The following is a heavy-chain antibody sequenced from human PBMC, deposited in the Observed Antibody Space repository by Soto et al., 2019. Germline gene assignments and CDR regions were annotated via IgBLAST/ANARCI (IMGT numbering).Heavy chain of an antibody. CDR2: ISAHNDNT. V-gene: IGHV1-18*01. CDR1: GYTFTSYG. CDR3: ARGRYGDY. J-gene: IGHJ4*02. D-gene: IGHD1-1*01. Sequence: QVHLVQSGAEVKKPGASVKVSCKCSGYTFTSYGITWVRQAPGQGLEWMGWISAHNDNTYCAQKLQGRVTVTRDTSTSTAYMELRSLRSDDTAVYYCARGRYGDYWGQGALVTVSS.